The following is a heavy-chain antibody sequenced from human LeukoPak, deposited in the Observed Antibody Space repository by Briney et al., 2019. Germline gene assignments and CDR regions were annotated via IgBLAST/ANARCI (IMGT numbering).Heavy chain of an antibody. Sequence: PGGSLRPSCAASGLTFSSYAMNWVRQAPGKGLEWVSAISGSGGSTFYADSVKGRFTFSRDNSKNTMYLQMNSLRAEDTAVYYCAKDRGWEPRFLDYWGQGTLVTVSS. D-gene: IGHD1-26*01. CDR2: ISGSGGST. CDR1: GLTFSSYA. CDR3: AKDRGWEPRFLDY. J-gene: IGHJ4*02. V-gene: IGHV3-23*01.